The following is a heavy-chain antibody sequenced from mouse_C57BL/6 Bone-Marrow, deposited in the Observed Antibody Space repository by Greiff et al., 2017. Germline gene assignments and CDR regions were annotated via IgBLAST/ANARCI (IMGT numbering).Heavy chain of an antibody. CDR1: GYTFTDYE. J-gene: IGHJ4*01. CDR2: IDPETGGT. V-gene: IGHV1-15*01. D-gene: IGHD2-4*01. Sequence: VQLVESGAELVRPGASVTLSCKASGYTFTDYEMHWVKQTPVHGLEWIGAIDPETGGTAYNQKFKGKAILTADKSSSTAYMELRSLTSEDSAVYYCTRGYYDYLYYYAMDYWGQGTSVTVSS. CDR3: TRGYYDYLYYYAMDY.